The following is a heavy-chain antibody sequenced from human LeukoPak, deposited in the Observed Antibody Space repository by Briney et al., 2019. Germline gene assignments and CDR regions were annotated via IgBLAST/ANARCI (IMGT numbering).Heavy chain of an antibody. CDR1: GFTFSNAW. V-gene: IGHV3-15*01. Sequence: PGGSLRLSCAASGFTFSNAWMSWVRQAPGKGLEWVGRIKSKTDGGTTDYAAPVKGRFTISRDDSKNTLYLQMNSLKTEDTAVYYCTTDAGSRRFGEYVYPYYYYGMDVWGKGTTVTVSS. CDR3: TTDAGSRRFGEYVYPYYYYGMDV. J-gene: IGHJ6*04. CDR2: IKSKTDGGTT. D-gene: IGHD3-10*01.